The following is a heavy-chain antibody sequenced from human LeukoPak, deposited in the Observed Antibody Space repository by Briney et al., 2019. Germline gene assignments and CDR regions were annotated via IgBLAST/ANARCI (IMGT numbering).Heavy chain of an antibody. V-gene: IGHV3-15*01. CDR1: EFTFSSYS. Sequence: GGSLRLSCAASEFTFSSYSLNWVRQAPGKGLEWVGRIRRKTDGETTDHAAPVKGRFTISRDDSKNTLYLQMNSLKTEDTAVYYCVTDLVIKGYFDYWGQGALVTVSS. J-gene: IGHJ4*02. D-gene: IGHD2-21*01. CDR2: IRRKTDGETT. CDR3: VTDLVIKGYFDY.